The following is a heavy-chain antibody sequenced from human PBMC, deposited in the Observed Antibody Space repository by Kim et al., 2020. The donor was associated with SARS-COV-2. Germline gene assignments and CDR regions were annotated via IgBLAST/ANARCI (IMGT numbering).Heavy chain of an antibody. D-gene: IGHD6-19*01. V-gene: IGHV3-11*05. CDR3: ARGPGGVAVAGTDAFDI. Sequence: KGRFTHSRNNAKNSLYLQMNSLRGEDTAVYYCARGPGGVAVAGTDAFDIWGQGTMVTVSS. J-gene: IGHJ3*02.